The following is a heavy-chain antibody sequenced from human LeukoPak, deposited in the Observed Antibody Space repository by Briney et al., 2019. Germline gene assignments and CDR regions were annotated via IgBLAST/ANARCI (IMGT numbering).Heavy chain of an antibody. Sequence: ASVKVSCKASGYNFAGYYIHWVRQAPGQGLEWMGRINPRDGETNFAQKFQGRVTMTRDTSISTAYMELSTLRSDDTAVYYCARAQTMVAATPGGYWGQGTLVTVSS. CDR3: ARAQTMVAATPGGY. D-gene: IGHD2-15*01. CDR2: INPRDGET. V-gene: IGHV1-2*06. CDR1: GYNFAGYY. J-gene: IGHJ4*02.